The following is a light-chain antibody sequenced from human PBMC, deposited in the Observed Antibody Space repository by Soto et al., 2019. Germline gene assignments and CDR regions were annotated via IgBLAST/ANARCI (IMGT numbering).Light chain of an antibody. CDR1: QSITSY. Sequence: DIQLPQFPSSLSASVGDRVTITYRASQSITSYLNWYQQKPGETANLLIYSASSLQSSVPSRFISSGSGTDFSLTIISLQPEDFATYYCQQSYSSPLITFGGGTKVDIK. J-gene: IGKJ4*01. CDR2: SAS. V-gene: IGKV1-39*01. CDR3: QQSYSSPLIT.